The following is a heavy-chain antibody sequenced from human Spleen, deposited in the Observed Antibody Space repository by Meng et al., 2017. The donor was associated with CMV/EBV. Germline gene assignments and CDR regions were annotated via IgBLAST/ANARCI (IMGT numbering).Heavy chain of an antibody. D-gene: IGHD1-26*01. CDR2: INPNSGGT. Sequence: ASVKVSCKASGYTFNAYFMHWVRQAPGQGLQWMGWINPNSGGTNYAQKFQGRVTMTRDTSISTAYMELSRLRSDDTAVYYCARDLVVGATVYWGQGTLVTVSS. CDR1: GYTFNAYF. CDR3: ARDLVVGATVY. V-gene: IGHV1-2*02. J-gene: IGHJ4*02.